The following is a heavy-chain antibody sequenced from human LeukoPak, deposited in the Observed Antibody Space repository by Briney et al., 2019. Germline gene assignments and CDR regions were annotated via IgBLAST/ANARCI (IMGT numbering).Heavy chain of an antibody. Sequence: SETLSLTCTVSGDSVSSYYWMWIRQPPGKGLEWIGYIYYNGNSNYNPSLRSRVTMSVDSSNNQFSLRLRSVTAADTAVYYCARGFRQQLVTGWFDPWGQGSLVIVPS. J-gene: IGHJ5*02. V-gene: IGHV4-59*02. D-gene: IGHD5-18*01. CDR2: IYYNGNS. CDR1: GDSVSSYY. CDR3: ARGFRQQLVTGWFDP.